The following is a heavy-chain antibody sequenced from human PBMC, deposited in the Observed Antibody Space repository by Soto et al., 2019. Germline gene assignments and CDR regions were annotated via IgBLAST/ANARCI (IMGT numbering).Heavy chain of an antibody. V-gene: IGHV3-23*01. CDR1: GFTFTFYA. Sequence: VSLRLSCAASGFTFTFYAMSWVRQAPGKGLQWVSGITGSGDITYYADSVKDRFTISRDNSKNTLYLQMNSLRAEDTAVYYCAKGEDSGGYKGFSFDFWGQGALVTVPS. D-gene: IGHD3-22*01. J-gene: IGHJ4*02. CDR3: AKGEDSGGYKGFSFDF. CDR2: ITGSGDIT.